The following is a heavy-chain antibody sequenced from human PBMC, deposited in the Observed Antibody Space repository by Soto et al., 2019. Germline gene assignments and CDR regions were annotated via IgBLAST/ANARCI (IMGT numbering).Heavy chain of an antibody. D-gene: IGHD3-10*01. Sequence: QVRLQQWGAGLLKPSETLPLTCAVYGGSFSDYYWSWIRQPPGKGLEWIGEINHSGSTNYNPSLKRRVTKAVAASKNQFSLKLNSVTAADTAVYYCASEVPSRYFDLWGRGTPVTVSS. CDR3: ASEVPSRYFDL. CDR1: GGSFSDYY. V-gene: IGHV4-34*01. CDR2: INHSGST. J-gene: IGHJ2*01.